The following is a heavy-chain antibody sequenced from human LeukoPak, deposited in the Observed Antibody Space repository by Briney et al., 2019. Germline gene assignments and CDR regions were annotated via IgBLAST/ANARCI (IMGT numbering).Heavy chain of an antibody. D-gene: IGHD3-3*01. J-gene: IGHJ6*02. CDR3: ARRPYDFWTTRYYYYGMDV. CDR1: GGSFSSGSYY. Sequence: SETLSLTCNVSGGSFSSGSYYWSWIRQPPGKGLEWIGYIYYSGSTNYNPSLKSRVTISVDTSKNQFSLKLSSVTAADTAVYYCARRPYDFWTTRYYYYGMDVWGQGTTVTVSS. CDR2: IYYSGST. V-gene: IGHV4-61*01.